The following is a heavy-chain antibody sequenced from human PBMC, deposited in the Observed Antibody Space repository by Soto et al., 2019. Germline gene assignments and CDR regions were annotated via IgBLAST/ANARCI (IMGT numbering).Heavy chain of an antibody. CDR2: IFSNDEK. Sequence: ESGPTLVNPTETLTLTCTVSGFSLSNARMGVSWVRQPPGKALEWLAHIFSNDEKSYSSSLKSRLTISKDTSKSQVVLTMTNMDPVDTATYYCARIPQGYDFWSGPPYYYYYYGMDVWGQGTTVTVSS. CDR1: GFSLSNARMG. V-gene: IGHV2-26*01. CDR3: ARIPQGYDFWSGPPYYYYYYGMDV. D-gene: IGHD3-3*01. J-gene: IGHJ6*02.